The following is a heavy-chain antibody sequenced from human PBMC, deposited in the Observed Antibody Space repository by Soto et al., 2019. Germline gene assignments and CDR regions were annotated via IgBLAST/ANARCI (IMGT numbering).Heavy chain of an antibody. J-gene: IGHJ4*02. CDR3: ARAEWELLNY. D-gene: IGHD1-26*01. CDR1: GGSVSSGSYY. Sequence: QVQLQESGPGLVKPSETLSLTCTVSGGSVSSGSYYWSWIRQPPGKGLEWIGYIYYSGSTNYNPSLKSRVTISVDTSKNQCSLKLSSVTAADTAVYYCARAEWELLNYWGQGTLVTVSS. CDR2: IYYSGST. V-gene: IGHV4-61*01.